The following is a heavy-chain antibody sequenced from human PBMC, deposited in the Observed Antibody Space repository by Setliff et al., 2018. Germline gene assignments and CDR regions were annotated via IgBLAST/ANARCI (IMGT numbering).Heavy chain of an antibody. CDR1: GFTFSRYW. CDR3: AKELAVAGSCIDY. D-gene: IGHD6-19*01. V-gene: IGHV3-33*06. CDR2: IWYDGINK. Sequence: GGSLRLSCVASGFTFSRYWMSWVRQAPGKGLEWVAVIWYDGINKYYADSVKGRFTISRDISKNTLYLQMNNLRAEDTAVYYCAKELAVAGSCIDYWGQGTLVTV. J-gene: IGHJ4*02.